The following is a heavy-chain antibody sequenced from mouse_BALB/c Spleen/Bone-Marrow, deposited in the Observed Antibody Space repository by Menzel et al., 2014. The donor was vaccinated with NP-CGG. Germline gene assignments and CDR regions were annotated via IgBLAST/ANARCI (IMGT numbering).Heavy chain of an antibody. J-gene: IGHJ2*01. CDR1: GYTFTSYY. D-gene: IGHD2-1*01. CDR2: INPSNGGT. Sequence: VQRVESGAELVKPGASVKLSCKASGYTFTSYYMYWVKQRPGQGLEWIGEINPSNGGTNFNGKFKSKATLTVDKSSSTAYMQLSSLTSEDSAVYYCTRYGNYYFDYWGQGTTLTVSS. V-gene: IGHV1S81*02. CDR3: TRYGNYYFDY.